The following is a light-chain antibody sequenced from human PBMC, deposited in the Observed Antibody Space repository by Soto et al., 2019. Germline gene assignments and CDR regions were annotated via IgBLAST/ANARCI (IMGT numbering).Light chain of an antibody. J-gene: IGKJ1*01. CDR1: QSISSY. V-gene: IGKV1-39*01. Sequence: DIQMTQSPSSLSASVGDRVTITCRASQSISSYVNWYQQKPGKAPKLLIYAASSLQSGVPSRFGGSGSGTDFTLTISSLQPEDFATYYCQQSYSSPQTFGQGTKVDIK. CDR3: QQSYSSPQT. CDR2: AAS.